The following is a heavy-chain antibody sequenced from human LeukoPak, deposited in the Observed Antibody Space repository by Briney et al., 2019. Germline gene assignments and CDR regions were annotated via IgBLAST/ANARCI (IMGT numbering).Heavy chain of an antibody. CDR2: IIPIFGTA. J-gene: IGHJ6*03. Sequence: GASVKVSCKASGGTFSSYAISWVRQAPGQGLEWMGGIIPIFGTANYAQKFQGRVTITTDESTSTAYLELSSLRSEDTAVYYCARGSCTSTTCYLGKDYYYYYIDVWGKGTTVTVSS. CDR1: GGTFSSYA. V-gene: IGHV1-69*05. D-gene: IGHD2-2*01. CDR3: ARGSCTSTTCYLGKDYYYYYIDV.